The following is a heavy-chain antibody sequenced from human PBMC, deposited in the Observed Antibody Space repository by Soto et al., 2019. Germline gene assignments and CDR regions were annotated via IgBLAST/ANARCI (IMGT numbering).Heavy chain of an antibody. CDR1: GFTFSSYG. D-gene: IGHD6-13*01. V-gene: IGHV3-30*18. CDR3: AKDMYSSSWYACSLDY. Sequence: QVQLVESGGGVVQPGRSLRLSCAASGFTFSSYGMHWVRQAPGKGLEWVAVISYEGSDKYYADSVKGRFTISRDNSKNTMYLQMNSLSAEDTAVYYCAKDMYSSSWYACSLDYWGQGTLVTVSS. J-gene: IGHJ4*02. CDR2: ISYEGSDK.